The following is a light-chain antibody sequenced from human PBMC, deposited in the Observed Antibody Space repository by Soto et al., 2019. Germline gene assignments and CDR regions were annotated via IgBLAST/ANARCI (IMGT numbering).Light chain of an antibody. V-gene: IGKV1-6*01. CDR1: RDIGSD. Sequence: ATQMNKSHSSLSASVGVRMAITRRASRDIGSDLSWYQQKPGKANTLLIYAASNLQSGVPSRFRGSRSGTEFTLTVSSLQPEDFATYYCLQDHDDSWTVGQGTKVDIK. J-gene: IGKJ1*01. CDR2: AAS. CDR3: LQDHDDSWT.